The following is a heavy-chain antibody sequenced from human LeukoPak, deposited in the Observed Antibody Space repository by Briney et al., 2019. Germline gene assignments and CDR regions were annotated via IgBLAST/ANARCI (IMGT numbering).Heavy chain of an antibody. Sequence: PGGSLRLSCAASGFTFSSYAMHWVRQAPGKGLGWVALISYNGSDKYYIDSVKGRFTISRDNSKNTLYVQMNSLRAEDTAVYYCARGAYSRGWTTFDYWGQGILVTVSS. V-gene: IGHV3-30*04. D-gene: IGHD6-19*01. J-gene: IGHJ4*02. CDR1: GFTFSSYA. CDR3: ARGAYSRGWTTFDY. CDR2: ISYNGSDK.